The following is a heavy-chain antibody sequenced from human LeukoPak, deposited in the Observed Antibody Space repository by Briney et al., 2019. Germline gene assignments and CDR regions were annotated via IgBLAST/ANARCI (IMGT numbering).Heavy chain of an antibody. CDR2: IYYSGST. CDR3: AKSGFLEWYFDS. D-gene: IGHD3-3*01. Sequence: SETLSLTCTVSGGSISSYYWSWIRQPPGKGLEWIGYIYYSGSTNYNPSLKSRVTISVDTSKNQFSLRLSSVTAADTAVYYCAKSGFLEWYFDSWGQGTLVTVSS. V-gene: IGHV4-59*08. CDR1: GGSISSYY. J-gene: IGHJ4*02.